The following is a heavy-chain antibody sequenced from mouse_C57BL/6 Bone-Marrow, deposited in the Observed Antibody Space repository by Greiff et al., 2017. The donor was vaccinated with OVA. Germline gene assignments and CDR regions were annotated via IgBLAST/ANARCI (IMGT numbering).Heavy chain of an antibody. V-gene: IGHV5-6*01. Sequence: EVKLVESGGDLVKPGGSLKLSCAASGFTFSSYGMSWVRQTPDKRLEWVATISSGGSYTYYPDSVKGRFTISRDNAKNTLYLQMSSLKSEDTAMYYCARHDYYGSSYGEAMDYWGQGTSVTVSS. CDR2: ISSGGSYT. J-gene: IGHJ4*01. CDR3: ARHDYYGSSYGEAMDY. CDR1: GFTFSSYG. D-gene: IGHD1-1*01.